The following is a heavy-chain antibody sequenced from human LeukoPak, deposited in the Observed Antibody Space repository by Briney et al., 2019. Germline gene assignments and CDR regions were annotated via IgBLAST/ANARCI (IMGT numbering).Heavy chain of an antibody. CDR1: GDSISNYY. CDR3: ARGHGSFDS. CDR2: IYYSGSA. D-gene: IGHD1-26*01. Sequence: SETLSLTCTVSGDSISNYYWSWIRQPPGKGLEWIGYIYYSGSANYNPSLKSRVTVSVDTSKKQISLKVTSVTAADTAVYYCARGHGSFDSWGQGTLVTVSA. J-gene: IGHJ4*02. V-gene: IGHV4-59*01.